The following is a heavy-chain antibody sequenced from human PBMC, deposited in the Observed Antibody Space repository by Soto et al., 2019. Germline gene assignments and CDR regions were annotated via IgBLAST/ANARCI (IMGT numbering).Heavy chain of an antibody. CDR1: CGSISSGGYS. J-gene: IGHJ4*02. CDR2: IYHSGST. Sequence: SETLSLTCAVSCGSISSGGYSWSWIRQPPGKGLEWIGYIYHSGSTYYNPSLKSRVTISVDRSKNQFSLKLSSVTAADTAVYYCARGDSGYDFGGFDYWGQGTLVTV. D-gene: IGHD5-12*01. V-gene: IGHV4-30-2*01. CDR3: ARGDSGYDFGGFDY.